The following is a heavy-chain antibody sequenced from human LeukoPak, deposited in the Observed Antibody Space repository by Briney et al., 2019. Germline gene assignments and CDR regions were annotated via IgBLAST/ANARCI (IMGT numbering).Heavy chain of an antibody. CDR2: INSDGSTT. CDR3: AGGSYYFDY. D-gene: IGHD1-26*01. V-gene: IGHV3-74*01. CDR1: GFTFSSCW. Sequence: PGGSLRLSCAASGFTFSSCWMHWVRQAPGKGLVWVSRINSDGSTTSYADSVKGRITISRDNAKNTLDLQMNSLRAEDTAVYYCAGGSYYFDYWGQEPWSPSPQ. J-gene: IGHJ4*01.